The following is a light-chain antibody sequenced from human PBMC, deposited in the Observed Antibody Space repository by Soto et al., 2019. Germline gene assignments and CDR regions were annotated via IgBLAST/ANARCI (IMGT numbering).Light chain of an antibody. Sequence: QSALTQPRSVSGSPGQSVTISCTGTSSDVGGYNYVSWYQQHPGKAPKLIIYDVSKRPSGVPDRFSGSKSGTTASLTISGLRAEDEADYYCCSYAGSYTWVFGGGTKLTVL. J-gene: IGLJ3*02. V-gene: IGLV2-11*01. CDR1: SSDVGGYNY. CDR3: CSYAGSYTWV. CDR2: DVS.